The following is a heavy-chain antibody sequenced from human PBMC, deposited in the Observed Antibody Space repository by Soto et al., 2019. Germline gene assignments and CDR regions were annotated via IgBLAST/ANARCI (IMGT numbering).Heavy chain of an antibody. V-gene: IGHV4-34*01. CDR3: AREVQDYYYFMDV. CDR2: INHSGST. J-gene: IGHJ6*03. CDR1: GGSFSGYY. Sequence: SETLSLTCAVYGGSFSGYYWSWIRQPPGKGLEWIGEINHSGSTNYNPSLKSRVTISVDTSKNQFSLKLSSVTAADTAVYYCAREVQDYYYFMDVWGKGTTVTVSS.